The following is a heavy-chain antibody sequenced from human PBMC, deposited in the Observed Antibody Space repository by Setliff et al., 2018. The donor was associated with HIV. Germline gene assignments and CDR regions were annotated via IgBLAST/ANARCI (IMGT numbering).Heavy chain of an antibody. V-gene: IGHV4-59*01. Sequence: PSETLSLTCSVSGDSITHYYWNWIRQPPGKGLEWIGNIFDSENNNYNPSLKSRVSVPVDTSKNQFSLRLTSVTAADTAVYYCARQITSVTPEMLVVNDAFDVWGQGKMVTVSS. CDR3: ARQITSVTPEMLVVNDAFDV. J-gene: IGHJ3*01. CDR2: IFDSENN. CDR1: GDSITHYY. D-gene: IGHD4-17*01.